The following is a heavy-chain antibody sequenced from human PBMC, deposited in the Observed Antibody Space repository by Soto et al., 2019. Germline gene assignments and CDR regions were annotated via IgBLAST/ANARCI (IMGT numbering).Heavy chain of an antibody. Sequence: QVQLQESGPGLVKPSQTLSLTCTVSGGSISSGDYYWSWIRQPPGKGLEWIGYIDYSGSTYYNPSLKIRVTISVDTSKTQFSLKLSSVTAADTAVYYCARGGYRYGYVDYWGQGTLVTVSS. V-gene: IGHV4-30-4*01. J-gene: IGHJ4*02. CDR3: ARGGYRYGYVDY. CDR1: GGSISSGDYY. CDR2: IDYSGST. D-gene: IGHD5-18*01.